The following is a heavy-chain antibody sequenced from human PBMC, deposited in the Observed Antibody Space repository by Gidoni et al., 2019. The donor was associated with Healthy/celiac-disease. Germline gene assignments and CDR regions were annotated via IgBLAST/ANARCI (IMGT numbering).Heavy chain of an antibody. Sequence: QVQLVESGGGVVQPGRSLRLSCAGSGFTFSSYGMHWVRQAPGKGLEWVAVIWYDGSNKYYADSVKGRFTISRDNSKNTLYLQMNSLRAEDTAVYYCARVRPEGYFDYWGQGTLVTVSS. J-gene: IGHJ4*02. CDR1: GFTFSSYG. CDR3: ARVRPEGYFDY. CDR2: IWYDGSNK. V-gene: IGHV3-33*08.